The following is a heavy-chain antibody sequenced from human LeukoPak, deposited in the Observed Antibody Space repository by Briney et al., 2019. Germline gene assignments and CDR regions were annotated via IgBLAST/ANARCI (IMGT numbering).Heavy chain of an antibody. D-gene: IGHD5-18*01. CDR2: IYTGGST. CDR3: ARYSYGYRAFDY. V-gene: IGHV3-53*01. J-gene: IGHJ4*02. Sequence: GXXLRLSCAASGFTVSSNYMSWVRQAPGKGLEWVSVIYTGGSTYYSDSVKGRFTISRDNSKNTLYLQMNSLRAEDTAVYYCARYSYGYRAFDYWGQGTPVTVSS. CDR1: GFTVSSNY.